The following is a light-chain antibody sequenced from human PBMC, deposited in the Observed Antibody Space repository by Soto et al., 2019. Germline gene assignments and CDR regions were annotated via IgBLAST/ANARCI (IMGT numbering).Light chain of an antibody. CDR1: QSISSY. J-gene: IGKJ1*01. Sequence: DIQMTQSPSSLSSSVLYIFTITCRASQSISSYLNWYQQKPGKAPNLLIYDASSLQSGVPSRFSGIGSGTEFTLTISSLQPDDFATYYCQQYNSHWTFGQGTKVDIK. CDR2: DAS. CDR3: QQYNSHWT. V-gene: IGKV1-5*01.